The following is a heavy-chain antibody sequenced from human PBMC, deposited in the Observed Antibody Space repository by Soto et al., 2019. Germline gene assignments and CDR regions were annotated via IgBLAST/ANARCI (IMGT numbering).Heavy chain of an antibody. CDR3: AREGIFPYHYDGLEV. CDR1: GYTFTDYG. CDR2: ISAYNGNR. D-gene: IGHD3-10*01. V-gene: IGHV1-18*01. J-gene: IGHJ6*02. Sequence: QAQLVQSGAELKKPGASVRVSCKASGYTFTDYGITWVRQAPGQGLEWMGWISAYNGNRNYALKLQGRVTMTTDTSSSTAYMELRSLRSDDTAVYYCAREGIFPYHYDGLEVWGQGTTVTVSS.